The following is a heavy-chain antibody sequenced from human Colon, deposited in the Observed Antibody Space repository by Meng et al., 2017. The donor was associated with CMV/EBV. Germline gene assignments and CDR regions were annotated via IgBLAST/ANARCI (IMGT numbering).Heavy chain of an antibody. V-gene: IGHV3-53*01. CDR2: LYSDGATFVDYT. J-gene: IGHJ4*02. CDR3: ASHTHYAGNPPGTHNC. D-gene: IGHD1-14*01. CDR1: GFNVNKNY. Sequence: GGSLRLSCAVSGFNVNKNYMNWVRQAPGKGLEWVSFLYSDGATFVDYTYYADSVRGRFTISRDNANNVLYLQMDSLRADDTAVYYCASHTHYAGNPPGTHNCWGQGTLVTVSS.